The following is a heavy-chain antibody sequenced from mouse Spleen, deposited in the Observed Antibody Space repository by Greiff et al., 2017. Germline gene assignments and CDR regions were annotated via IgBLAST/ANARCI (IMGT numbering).Heavy chain of an antibody. D-gene: IGHD2-12*01. CDR3: ARTYSYYFDY. V-gene: IGHV1-52*01. Sequence: VQLQQPGAELVRPGSSVKLSCKASGYTFTSYWMHWVKQRPIQGLEWIGNIDPSDSETHYNQKFKDKATLTVDKSSSTAYMQRSSLTSEDSAVYYCARTYSYYFDYWGQGTTLTCSS. CDR2: IDPSDSET. CDR1: GYTFTSYW. J-gene: IGHJ2*01.